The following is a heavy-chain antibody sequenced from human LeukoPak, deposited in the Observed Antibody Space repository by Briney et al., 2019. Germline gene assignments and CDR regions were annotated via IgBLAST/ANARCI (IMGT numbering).Heavy chain of an antibody. CDR2: ISAYNGYT. CDR3: ARAYSSGSWFDP. D-gene: IGHD6-19*01. Sequence: ASVKVSCKASGYTFTSYGISWVRQAPGQGLEWMGWISAYNGYTNYAQKLQGRVTMTTDTSTSTAYMELRSLGSDDTAVYYCARAYSSGSWFDPWGQGTLVTVSS. J-gene: IGHJ5*02. V-gene: IGHV1-18*01. CDR1: GYTFTSYG.